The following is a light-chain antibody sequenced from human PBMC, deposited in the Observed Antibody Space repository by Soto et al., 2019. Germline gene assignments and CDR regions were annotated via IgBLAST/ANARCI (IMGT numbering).Light chain of an antibody. Sequence: QSALTQPASVSGSPGQSINLSCTGTSSDVGGYNYVSWFQRHPGKAPRVMIYDVSNRPSGVSNRFSGSKSGNTASLTISGLQAEDEADYYCSSYTSSSTPVVFGGGTKLTVL. V-gene: IGLV2-14*01. CDR3: SSYTSSSTPVV. J-gene: IGLJ3*02. CDR1: SSDVGGYNY. CDR2: DVS.